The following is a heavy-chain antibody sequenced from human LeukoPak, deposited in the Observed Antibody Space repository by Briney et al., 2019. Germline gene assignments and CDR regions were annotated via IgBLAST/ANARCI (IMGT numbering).Heavy chain of an antibody. CDR1: GGSISSSNYY. J-gene: IGHJ3*02. D-gene: IGHD3-22*01. CDR3: ARSYYYDSSGSKDAFDM. Sequence: SQTLSLTCTVSGGSISSSNYYWNWIRQPAGKGLEWIGRVYPSGSTNYNPSLKSRVTVSVDTPKNQFSLRLSSVTAADTAMYYCARSYYYDSSGSKDAFDMWGQGTMVTVSS. V-gene: IGHV4-61*02. CDR2: VYPSGST.